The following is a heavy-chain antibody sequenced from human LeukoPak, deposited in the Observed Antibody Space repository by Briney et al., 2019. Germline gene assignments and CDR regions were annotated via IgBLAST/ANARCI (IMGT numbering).Heavy chain of an antibody. Sequence: GESLKISCKGSGYSFTSYWIGWVRQMPGKGLEWMGIIYPGDSDTRYSPSFQGPVTISADKSISTAYLQWSSLKASDTAMYYCARRRDLYSGSYYPFDYWGQGTLVTVPS. V-gene: IGHV5-51*01. CDR1: GYSFTSYW. CDR2: IYPGDSDT. J-gene: IGHJ4*02. D-gene: IGHD1-26*01. CDR3: ARRRDLYSGSYYPFDY.